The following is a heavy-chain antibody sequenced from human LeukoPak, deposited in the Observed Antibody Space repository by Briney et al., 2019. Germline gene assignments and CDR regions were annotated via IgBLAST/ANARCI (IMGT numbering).Heavy chain of an antibody. V-gene: IGHV1-2*02. J-gene: IGHJ5*02. CDR2: INPNSGGT. CDR1: GYTFTGYY. D-gene: IGHD3-10*01. Sequence: ASVKVSCKASGYTFTGYYMDWVRQAPGQGLEWMGWINPNSGGTNYAQKFQGRVTMTRDTSISTAYMELSRLRSDDTAVYYCARDPLKYYGSGSYYDWFDPWGQGTLVTVSS. CDR3: ARDPLKYYGSGSYYDWFDP.